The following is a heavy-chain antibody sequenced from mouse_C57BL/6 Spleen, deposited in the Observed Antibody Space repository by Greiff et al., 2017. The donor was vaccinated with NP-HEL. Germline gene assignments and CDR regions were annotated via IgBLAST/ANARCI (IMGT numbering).Heavy chain of an antibody. CDR2: IDPSDSDT. CDR3: AREGYGNGGYFDV. J-gene: IGHJ1*03. V-gene: IGHV1-52*01. D-gene: IGHD2-10*02. CDR1: GYTFTSYW. Sequence: QVQLQQPGAELVRPGSSVKLSCKASGYTFTSYWMHWVKQRPIQGLEWIGNIDPSDSDTHYNQKFKDKATLTVDKSSSTAYMQLSSLTSEDSAVYYCAREGYGNGGYFDVWGTGTTVTVSS.